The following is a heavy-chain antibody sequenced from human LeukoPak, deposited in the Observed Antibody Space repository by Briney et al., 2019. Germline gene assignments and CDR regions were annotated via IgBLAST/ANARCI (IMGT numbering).Heavy chain of an antibody. CDR3: ARGTPRDTAILY. J-gene: IGHJ4*02. Sequence: ASVKVSCKASGGTFSSYAISWVRQAPGQGLEWMGGIIPIFGTANYAQKFQGRVTITTDESTSTAYMELSSLRSEDTAVYYCARGTPRDTAILYWGQGTLVTVSS. V-gene: IGHV1-69*05. CDR2: IIPIFGTA. CDR1: GGTFSSYA. D-gene: IGHD5-18*01.